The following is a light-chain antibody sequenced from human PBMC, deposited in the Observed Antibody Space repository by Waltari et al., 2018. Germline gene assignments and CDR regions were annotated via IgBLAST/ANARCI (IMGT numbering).Light chain of an antibody. CDR3: LQAYSFPRT. CDR2: TAS. Sequence: DIQMTQSPSFVSASVGDRVTITFRASQGISSRLAWYQQKPGNAPKLLNVTASTLQSGVPSRFGGSGSGTEFTLIITTLQPEDFATYFCLQAYSFPRTFGQGTKLEIK. CDR1: QGISSR. V-gene: IGKV1-12*01. J-gene: IGKJ2*01.